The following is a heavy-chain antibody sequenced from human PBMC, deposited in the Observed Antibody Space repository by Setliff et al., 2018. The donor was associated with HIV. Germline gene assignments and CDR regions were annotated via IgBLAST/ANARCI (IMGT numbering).Heavy chain of an antibody. V-gene: IGHV4-59*01. CDR3: ARATTTPIAGMLAPPPDY. D-gene: IGHD6-13*01. Sequence: SETLSLTCTVSGGSISNYSWSWIRQPPGKELEWIGHIYYSGSPNYNPSLKSRVTISVDTSKNQFSLNLSSVTAADTAVYYCARATTTPIAGMLAPPPDYWGQGTLVTVSS. J-gene: IGHJ4*02. CDR1: GGSISNYS. CDR2: IYYSGSP.